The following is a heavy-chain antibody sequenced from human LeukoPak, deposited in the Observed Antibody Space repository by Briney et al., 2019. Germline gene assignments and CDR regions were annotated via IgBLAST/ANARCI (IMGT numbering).Heavy chain of an antibody. Sequence: PSETLSLTCAVYGGSFSGYYWSWIRQPPGKGLEWIGEINHSGSTNYNPSLKSRVTISVDTSKNQFSLKLSSVTAADTAVYYCARHLIRSRTGWFDPWGQGTLVTVSS. J-gene: IGHJ5*02. D-gene: IGHD2-8*01. CDR3: ARHLIRSRTGWFDP. CDR2: INHSGST. V-gene: IGHV4-34*01. CDR1: GGSFSGYY.